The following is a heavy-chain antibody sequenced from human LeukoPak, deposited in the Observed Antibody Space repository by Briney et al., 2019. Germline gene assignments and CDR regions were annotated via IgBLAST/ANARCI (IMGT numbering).Heavy chain of an antibody. CDR2: IYSGGST. V-gene: IGHV3-53*01. Sequence: GGSLRLSCAASGFTVSSNYMSWVRQAPGKGLEWVSVIYSGGSTYYADPVKGRFTISRDNSRNTLYLEMNSLRADDTAVYYCAKVLNYYAPFDYWGQGTLVTVSS. D-gene: IGHD3-10*01. CDR3: AKVLNYYAPFDY. CDR1: GFTVSSNY. J-gene: IGHJ4*02.